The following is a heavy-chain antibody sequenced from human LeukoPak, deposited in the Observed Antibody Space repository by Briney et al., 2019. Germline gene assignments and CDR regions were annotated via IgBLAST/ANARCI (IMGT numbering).Heavy chain of an antibody. D-gene: IGHD3-10*01. CDR2: ISGSGGST. CDR3: ALGVRGVTFDY. Sequence: QPGASLRLSCAASGFTYSSYAMSWVRQAPGKGLEWVSAISGSGGSTYYADSVKGRFTISRDNSKNTLYLQMNSLRAEDTAVYYCALGVRGVTFDYWGQGTLVTVSS. J-gene: IGHJ4*02. CDR1: GFTYSSYA. V-gene: IGHV3-23*01.